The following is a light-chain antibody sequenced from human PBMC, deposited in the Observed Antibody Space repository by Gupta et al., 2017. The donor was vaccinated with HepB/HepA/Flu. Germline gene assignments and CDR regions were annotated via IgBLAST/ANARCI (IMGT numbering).Light chain of an antibody. V-gene: IGLV2-14*01. CDR1: SSDVGGYNY. Sequence: ALTHPASVSGSPGQSITISCTGTSSDVGGYNYVSWYQQHPGKAPQLMMEEVSNRPSGVSKRFSGSKSCNTKYPTIYGLQVEEEADEDDYYYKTSNTIIVVFGGGTKLTVL. CDR3: YYYKTSNTIIVV. CDR2: EVS. J-gene: IGLJ2*01.